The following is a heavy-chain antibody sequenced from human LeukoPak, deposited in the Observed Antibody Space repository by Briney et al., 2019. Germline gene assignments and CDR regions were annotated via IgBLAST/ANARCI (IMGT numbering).Heavy chain of an antibody. J-gene: IGHJ6*02. CDR2: MNPNSGNT. V-gene: IGHV1-8*01. Sequence: ASVKVSFKASGYTFTSYDINWVRQATGQGLEWMGWMNPNSGNTGYAQKFQGRVTMTRNTSISTAYMELSSLRSEDTAVYYCARSRYCNSTSCSAKYGMDVWGQGTTVTVSS. CDR1: GYTFTSYD. D-gene: IGHD2-2*01. CDR3: ARSRYCNSTSCSAKYGMDV.